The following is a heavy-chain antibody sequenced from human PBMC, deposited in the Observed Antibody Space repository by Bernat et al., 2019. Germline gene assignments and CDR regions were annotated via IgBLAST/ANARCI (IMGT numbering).Heavy chain of an antibody. CDR2: ISYDGSNK. Sequence: QVQLVESGGGVVQPGRSLRLSCAASGFTFSSYAMHWVRQAPGKGPERVAVISYDGSNKCYEDSVKGRLTMSRDNSKNTLYLQINSLRAEDTAVYYCAREAAVAGLYYFDNWGQGTLVTVSS. V-gene: IGHV3-30-3*01. D-gene: IGHD6-19*01. CDR1: GFTFSSYA. CDR3: AREAAVAGLYYFDN. J-gene: IGHJ4*02.